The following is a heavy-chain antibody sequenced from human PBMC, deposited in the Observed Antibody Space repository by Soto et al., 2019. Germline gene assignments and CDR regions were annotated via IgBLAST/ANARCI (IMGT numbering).Heavy chain of an antibody. CDR1: GFTFSSYA. V-gene: IGHV3-23*01. J-gene: IGHJ4*02. CDR2: ISGSGGST. Sequence: GGSLRLSCAASGFTFSSYAMSWVRQAPGKGLEWVSAISGSGGSTYYADSVKGRFTISRDNSKNTLYLQMNSLRAEDTAVYYCASGGFGELLLFYFDYWGQGTLVTVSS. CDR3: ASGGFGELLLFYFDY. D-gene: IGHD3-10*01.